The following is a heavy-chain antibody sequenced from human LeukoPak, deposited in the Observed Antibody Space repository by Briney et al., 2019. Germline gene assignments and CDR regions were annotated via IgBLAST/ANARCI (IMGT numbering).Heavy chain of an antibody. V-gene: IGHV3-30*04. Sequence: GGSLRLSCVAPGFTFSRYVIHWVRQAPGKGLEWVAVISKDGSDEYYADSVKGRFTVSRDPSKNSLYLQMNNLRGEDTAVYYCARAAPVRGVTFFDYWGQGTLITVSS. D-gene: IGHD3-10*01. CDR3: ARAAPVRGVTFFDY. J-gene: IGHJ4*02. CDR2: ISKDGSDE. CDR1: GFTFSRYV.